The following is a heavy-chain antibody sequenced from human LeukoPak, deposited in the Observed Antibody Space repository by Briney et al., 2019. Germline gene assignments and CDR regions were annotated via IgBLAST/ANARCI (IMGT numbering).Heavy chain of an antibody. CDR1: GGSISSGGYY. V-gene: IGHV4-31*03. CDR3: ARGTTDGLDY. J-gene: IGHJ4*02. Sequence: PSETLSLTCTVSGGSISSGGYYWSWIRQHPGKGLEWIGYIYYSGSTYYNPSLKSRVTISVDTSKKQFSLKLSSVTAADTAVYYCARGTTDGLDYWGQGTLVTVSS. CDR2: IYYSGST. D-gene: IGHD1-1*01.